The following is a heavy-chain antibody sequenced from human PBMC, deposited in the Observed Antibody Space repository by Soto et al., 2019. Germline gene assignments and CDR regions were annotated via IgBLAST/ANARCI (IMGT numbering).Heavy chain of an antibody. J-gene: IGHJ6*02. CDR1: GGSISSYY. D-gene: IGHD3-3*01. V-gene: IGHV4-59*01. Sequence: KTSETLSLTCTVSGGSISSYYWSWIRQPPGKGLEWIGYIYYSGSTNYNPSLKSRVTISVDTSKNQFSLKLSSVTAADTAVYYCARDYDFWSGPYGMDVWGQGTTVTVSS. CDR2: IYYSGST. CDR3: ARDYDFWSGPYGMDV.